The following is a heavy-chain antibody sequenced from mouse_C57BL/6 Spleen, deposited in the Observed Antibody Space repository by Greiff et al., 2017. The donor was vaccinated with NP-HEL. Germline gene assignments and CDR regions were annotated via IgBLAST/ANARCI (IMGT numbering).Heavy chain of an antibody. CDR1: GYTFTSYW. J-gene: IGHJ4*01. CDR3: ARERIDYGSPLYYAMDY. Sequence: QVHVKQPGAELVMPGASVKLSCKASGYTFTSYWMHWVKQRPGQGLEWIGEIDPSDSYTNYNQKFKGKSTLTVDKSSSTAYMQLSSLTSEDSAVYYCARERIDYGSPLYYAMDYWGQGTSVTVSS. CDR2: IDPSDSYT. V-gene: IGHV1-69*01. D-gene: IGHD1-1*01.